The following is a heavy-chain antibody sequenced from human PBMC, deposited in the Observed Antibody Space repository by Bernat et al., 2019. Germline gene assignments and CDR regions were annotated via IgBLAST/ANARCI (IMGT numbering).Heavy chain of an antibody. CDR3: ARDRDIVVVVAATPPYGMDV. V-gene: IGHV3-21*01. D-gene: IGHD2-15*01. Sequence: EVQLVESGGGLVKPGGSLRLSCAASGFTFSSYSMNWVRQAPGKGLEWVSSISSSSSYIYYADSVKGRFTISRDNAKKSLYLQMNSLRAEDTAVYYCARDRDIVVVVAATPPYGMDVWGQGTTVTVSS. CDR1: GFTFSSYS. CDR2: ISSSSSYI. J-gene: IGHJ6*02.